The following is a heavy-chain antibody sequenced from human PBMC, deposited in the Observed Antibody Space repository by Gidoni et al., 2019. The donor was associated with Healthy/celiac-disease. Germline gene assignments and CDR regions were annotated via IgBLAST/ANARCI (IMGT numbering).Heavy chain of an antibody. D-gene: IGHD6-19*01. V-gene: IGHV3-43D*04. CDR1: GFTFDDYA. CDR3: AKDRTSSGWSYYYYGIDV. J-gene: IGHJ6*02. Sequence: EVQLVESGGVVVQPGGSLRLSCAASGFTFDDYAMHWVRQAPGKGLEWVSLISCDVGSTYYADSVKGRFTIFRDNSKHSLYLQMNSLRAEDTALYYCAKDRTSSGWSYYYYGIDVRGQGTTVTVSS. CDR2: ISCDVGST.